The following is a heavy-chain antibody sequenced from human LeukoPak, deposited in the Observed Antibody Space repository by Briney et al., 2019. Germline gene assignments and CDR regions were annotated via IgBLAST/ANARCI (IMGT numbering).Heavy chain of an antibody. CDR1: GLSFSDYA. CDR3: VRGRADSSAYYWGPFDL. Sequence: GGSLRLSCEASGLSFSDYAMHWVRQAPGRGLEWVAVIAQDGSNQNYADSVQDRVTISRDNSKKILFLQMFSLRTEDTGFYLCVRGRADSSAYYWGPFDLWGQGALVTVSS. V-gene: IGHV3-30*04. J-gene: IGHJ4*02. CDR2: IAQDGSNQ. D-gene: IGHD3-22*01.